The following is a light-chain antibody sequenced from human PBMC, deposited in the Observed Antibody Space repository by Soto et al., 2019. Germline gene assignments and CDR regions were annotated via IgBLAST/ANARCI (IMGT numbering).Light chain of an antibody. Sequence: QSVLTQPASVSGSPGQSITISCTGTSSDVGGYKYVSWYQQHPGKAPKLMIYEVSNRPSGVPNRFSASKSGNTASLTISGLQAEDEADYFCSSYTSSNTTTVVFGGGTKVTVL. V-gene: IGLV2-14*01. J-gene: IGLJ2*01. CDR2: EVS. CDR1: SSDVGGYKY. CDR3: SSYTSSNTTTVV.